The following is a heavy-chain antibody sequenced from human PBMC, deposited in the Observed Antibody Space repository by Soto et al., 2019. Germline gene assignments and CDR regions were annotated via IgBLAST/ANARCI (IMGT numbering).Heavy chain of an antibody. CDR2: INHSGST. J-gene: IGHJ4*02. CDR3: AGGTKSVVTPY. Sequence: KLPETLSLTCAVYGGSFSGYYWSWIRQPPGKGLEWIGEINHSGSTNYNPSLKSRVTISVDTSKNQFSLKLSSVTAADTAVYYCAGGTKSVVTPYWGQGTLVTVSS. CDR1: GGSFSGYY. V-gene: IGHV4-34*01. D-gene: IGHD2-21*02.